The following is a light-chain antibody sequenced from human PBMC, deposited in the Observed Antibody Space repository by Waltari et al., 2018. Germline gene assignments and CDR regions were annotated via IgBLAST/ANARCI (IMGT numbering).Light chain of an antibody. CDR3: QQRISWPLT. V-gene: IGKV3-11*01. CDR2: DAS. CDR1: HSVREY. J-gene: IGKJ4*01. Sequence: EIVLTQSPPTLSSSPGARATLSCRASHSVREYLAWYQQRPGQAPRLLIYDASNRATGVPARFSGSGYETDFTLTINNLEPEDFAVYYCQQRISWPLTFGGGSKVEIK.